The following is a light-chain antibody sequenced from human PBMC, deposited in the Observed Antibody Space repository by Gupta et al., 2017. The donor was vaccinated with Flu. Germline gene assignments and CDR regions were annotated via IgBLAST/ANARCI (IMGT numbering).Light chain of an antibody. V-gene: IGLV3-1*01. Sequence: SYDLTQPPSVSVSPGQTASITCSGNKLNNKYVSWYRQKPGQSPVLVIYQDSRRPSGISERFSGSNSGNTATLTISGTQTMDEADYYCQAWDSNTVNGVFGGGTKLTVL. CDR2: QDS. CDR1: KLNNKY. CDR3: QAWDSNTVNGV. J-gene: IGLJ2*01.